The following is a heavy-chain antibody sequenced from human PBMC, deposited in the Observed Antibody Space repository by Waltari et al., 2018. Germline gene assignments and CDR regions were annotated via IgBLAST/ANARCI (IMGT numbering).Heavy chain of an antibody. V-gene: IGHV4-4*02. CDR1: GDSMSTSDY. D-gene: IGHD1-1*01. CDR3: ARDRGRGLYLDT. J-gene: IGHJ4*02. Sequence: QLQESGPGLVKPSGTLSLICAVSGDSMSTSDYWSWVRQPPGKGLEWIGQVRGDGKTNYNPSFASRVTMSLDTSTYHCALKLTSATAADTALYYCARDRGRGLYLDTWGQGTLVTVSP. CDR2: VRGDGKT.